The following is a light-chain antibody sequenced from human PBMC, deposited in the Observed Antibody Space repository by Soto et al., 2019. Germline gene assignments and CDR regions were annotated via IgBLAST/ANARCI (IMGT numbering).Light chain of an antibody. CDR2: DAS. CDR3: QQYNNWPRT. V-gene: IGKV3D-15*01. J-gene: IGKJ1*01. CDR1: QSFSSAY. Sequence: IVLTQSPGTLSLSPGETATLSCRASQSFSSAYLAWYQQRPGQAPRLLIYDASNRATGIPARFSGSGSGTEFTLTISSLQSEDFAVYYCQQYNNWPRTFGQGTKVDI.